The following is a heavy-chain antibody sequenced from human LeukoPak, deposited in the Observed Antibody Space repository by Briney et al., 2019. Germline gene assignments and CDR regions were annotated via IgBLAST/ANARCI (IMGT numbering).Heavy chain of an antibody. J-gene: IGHJ4*02. V-gene: IGHV4-61*02. Sequence: SQTLSLTCTVSGGSISSGSYYWSWIRQPAGKGLEWIGRIYTSGSTNYNPSLKSRVTISVDTSKNQFSLKLSSVTAADTAVYYCARDGERDGYNPQIDYWGQGTLVTVSS. CDR3: ARDGERDGYNPQIDY. CDR2: IYTSGST. CDR1: GGSISSGSYY. D-gene: IGHD5-24*01.